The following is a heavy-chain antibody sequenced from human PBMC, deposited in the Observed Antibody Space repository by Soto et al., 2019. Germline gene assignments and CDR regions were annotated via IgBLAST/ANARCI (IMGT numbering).Heavy chain of an antibody. V-gene: IGHV4-34*01. CDR1: GGSFSGYQ. Sequence: QVQLQQWGAGLLKPSETLSLTCAVYGGSFSGYQWSWIRQTPGKGLEWIGEINDSGNINYNPSLKSRVSIFVDTAKKQISLKLSSVTAADTAVYYCARGLIIWFGEVSRRGGYYYYMDVWGKGTTVTVSS. J-gene: IGHJ6*03. D-gene: IGHD3-10*01. CDR3: ARGLIIWFGEVSRRGGYYYYMDV. CDR2: INDSGNI.